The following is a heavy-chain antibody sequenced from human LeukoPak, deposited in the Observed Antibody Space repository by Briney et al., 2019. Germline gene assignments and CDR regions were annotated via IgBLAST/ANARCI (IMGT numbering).Heavy chain of an antibody. Sequence: GASVKVSCKASGYTFTSYAMHWVRQAPGQRLEWMGWINAGNGNTKYSQKFQGRVTITRDTSASTAYMELSSLRSEDTAVYYCATDRIAVAGTSSTGVYWGQGTLVTVSS. D-gene: IGHD6-19*01. J-gene: IGHJ4*02. CDR1: GYTFTSYA. CDR2: INAGNGNT. V-gene: IGHV1-3*01. CDR3: ATDRIAVAGTSSTGVY.